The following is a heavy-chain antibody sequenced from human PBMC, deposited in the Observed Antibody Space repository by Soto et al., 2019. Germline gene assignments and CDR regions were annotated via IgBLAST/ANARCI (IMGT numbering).Heavy chain of an antibody. D-gene: IGHD3-10*01. Sequence: GESLKISCEASGYSFTSYWIAWVRQMPGKGLEWMGIIYPGDSDTRYSPSFQGQVTISADKSISTAYLQWSSLKASDTAMYYCARLRPDTMVRGGAMYNYFDPWGQGTLVTVSS. CDR3: ARLRPDTMVRGGAMYNYFDP. CDR1: GYSFTSYW. V-gene: IGHV5-51*01. CDR2: IYPGDSDT. J-gene: IGHJ5*02.